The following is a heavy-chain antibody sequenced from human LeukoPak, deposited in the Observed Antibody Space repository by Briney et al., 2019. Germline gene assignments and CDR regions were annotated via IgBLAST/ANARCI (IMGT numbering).Heavy chain of an antibody. V-gene: IGHV3-23*01. CDR1: GFTFSSYA. J-gene: IGHJ1*01. CDR2: ISGSGGST. Sequence: PGGSLRLSCAASGFTFSSYAMSWVRQAPGKGLEWVSAISGSGGSTYYADSVKGRFTISRDNSRNTLYLQMNSLRAEDTAVYYCAKVGPRESSGYYRAPEYFQHWGQGTLVIVSS. CDR3: AKVGPRESSGYYRAPEYFQH. D-gene: IGHD3-22*01.